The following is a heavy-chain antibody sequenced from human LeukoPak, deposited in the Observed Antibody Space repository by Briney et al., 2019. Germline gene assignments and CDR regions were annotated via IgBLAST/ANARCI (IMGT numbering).Heavy chain of an antibody. J-gene: IGHJ6*02. CDR1: GYTFTSYG. CDR2: ISAYNGNT. Sequence: ASVKVSCKASGYTFTSYGISWVRQAPGQGLEWMGWISAYNGNTNYAQKLQGRVTMTTDTSTSTAYMELRSLRSDDTAVYYCAREGSSWFYYYGMDVWGQGTTVTVSS. CDR3: AREGSSWFYYYGMDV. D-gene: IGHD6-13*01. V-gene: IGHV1-18*01.